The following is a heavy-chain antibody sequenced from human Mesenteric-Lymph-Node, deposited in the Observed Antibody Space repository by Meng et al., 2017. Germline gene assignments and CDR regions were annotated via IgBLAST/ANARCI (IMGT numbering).Heavy chain of an antibody. CDR3: ARGGYCSSTSCPRPLY. CDR1: GGSFSDYY. Sequence: QVQLQQRGTGLLKPSETLYLTCAVYGGSFSDYYWSWFRQPPGKGLEWIGEITNRGSTNYNPSLKSRVTISVDTSKNQLSLKLSSVTAADTAVYYCARGGYCSSTSCPRPLYWGQGTLVTVSS. D-gene: IGHD2-2*01. V-gene: IGHV4-34*01. J-gene: IGHJ4*02. CDR2: ITNRGST.